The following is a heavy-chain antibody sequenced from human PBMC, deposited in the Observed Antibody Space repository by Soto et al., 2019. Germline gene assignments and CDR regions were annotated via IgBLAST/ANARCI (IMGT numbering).Heavy chain of an antibody. V-gene: IGHV1-3*01. CDR2: INAGNGNT. D-gene: IGHD4-17*01. Sequence: ASVKVSCKASGYTFTSYAMHWVRQAPGQRLEWMGWINAGNGNTKYSQKFQGRVTITRDTSASTAYMELSSLRSEDTAVYYCARDLIGSNGDYDYYYYGMDFWGQGTTVTVSS. J-gene: IGHJ6*02. CDR1: GYTFTSYA. CDR3: ARDLIGSNGDYDYYYYGMDF.